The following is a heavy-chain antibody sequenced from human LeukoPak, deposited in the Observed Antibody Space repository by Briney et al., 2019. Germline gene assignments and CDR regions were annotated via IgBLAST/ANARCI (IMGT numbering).Heavy chain of an antibody. J-gene: IGHJ6*03. CDR3: ARGPYCSAGSCYPRDYYYYYMDV. D-gene: IGHD2-15*01. CDR1: GFTFSSHD. V-gene: IGHV3-13*01. CDR2: VGTAGET. Sequence: GGSLRLSCAASGFTFSSHDMHWVRQPTGKGLGWVSTVGTAGETYYPGSVKGRFTISRENAKNSLYLQMNGLRAGDTAVYYCARGPYCSAGSCYPRDYYYYYMDVWGKGTTVTVSS.